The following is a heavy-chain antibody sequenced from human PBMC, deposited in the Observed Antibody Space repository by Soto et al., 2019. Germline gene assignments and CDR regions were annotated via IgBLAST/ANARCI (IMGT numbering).Heavy chain of an antibody. J-gene: IGHJ4*02. CDR1: GGSINSYTNY. CDR3: VRESRSALGTVEH. Sequence: SETLSLTCSVSGGSINSYTNYWSWIRQTPSRGLEWIGYIYYSGTTYYNPSLKSRVTISIDTSKNQFSLSLTSVVAADTAVYYCVRESRSALGTVEHWGRGTLVTVSS. D-gene: IGHD6-13*01. CDR2: IYYSGTT. V-gene: IGHV4-30-4*01.